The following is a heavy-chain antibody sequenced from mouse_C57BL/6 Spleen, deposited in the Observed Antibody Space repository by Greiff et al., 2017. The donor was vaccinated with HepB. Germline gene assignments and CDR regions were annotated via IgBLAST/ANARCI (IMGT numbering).Heavy chain of an antibody. V-gene: IGHV3-8*01. J-gene: IGHJ2*01. CDR3: ARGCALFDY. Sequence: EVQVVESGPGLAKPSQTLSLSCSVTGYSITSDYWHWIRKFPGHKLEYMGYIRDSGSTYYYPSLNSRISITRDTSKNQYYLQLNSVTTEDTATYYGARGCALFDYWGQGTTLTVSS. CDR2: IRDSGST. D-gene: IGHD6-1*01. CDR1: GYSITSDY.